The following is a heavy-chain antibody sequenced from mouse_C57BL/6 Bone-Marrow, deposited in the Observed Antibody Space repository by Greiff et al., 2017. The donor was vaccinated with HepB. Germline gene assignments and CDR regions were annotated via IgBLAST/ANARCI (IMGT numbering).Heavy chain of an antibody. V-gene: IGHV1-26*01. D-gene: IGHD4-1*01. CDR1: GYTFTDYY. CDR2: INPNNGGT. J-gene: IGHJ2*01. CDR3: ARILTGRGGYFDY. Sequence: VQLKQSGPELVKPGASVKISCKASGYTFTDYYMNWVKQSHGKSLEWIGDINPNNGGTSYNQKFKGKATLTVDKYSSTAYMELRSLTSEDSAVYYCARILTGRGGYFDYWGQGTTLTVSS.